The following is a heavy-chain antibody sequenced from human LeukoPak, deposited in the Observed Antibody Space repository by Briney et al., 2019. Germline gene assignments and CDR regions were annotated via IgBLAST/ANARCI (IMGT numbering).Heavy chain of an antibody. CDR3: GTDPSGLNWFDP. V-gene: IGHV4-39*07. CDR1: GGSISRSSYY. D-gene: IGHD3-16*01. CDR2: IYNSGST. Sequence: SETLSLTCTVSGGSISRSSYYWAWIRQPPGKGREWIGSIYNSGSTYYNPSFKSRVTISVDTSKNQFSLKVNSVTAADTAVYYCGTDPSGLNWFDPWGQGTLVTVSS. J-gene: IGHJ5*02.